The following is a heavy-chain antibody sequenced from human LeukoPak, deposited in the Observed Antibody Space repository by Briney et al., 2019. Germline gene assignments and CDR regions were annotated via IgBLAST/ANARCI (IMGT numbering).Heavy chain of an antibody. CDR1: GFSVSSNY. V-gene: IGHV3-53*01. Sequence: GGSLRLSCAPSGFSVSSNYLSWVRQAPGKGLEWVSVIYSGGSTYYAESVKGRFTISRDNSKNTLYLQMNSLRAEDTAVYYCARGGGAFCGGDCHRNFDYWGQGTLVTVSS. CDR3: ARGGGAFCGGDCHRNFDY. D-gene: IGHD2-21*02. CDR2: IYSGGST. J-gene: IGHJ4*02.